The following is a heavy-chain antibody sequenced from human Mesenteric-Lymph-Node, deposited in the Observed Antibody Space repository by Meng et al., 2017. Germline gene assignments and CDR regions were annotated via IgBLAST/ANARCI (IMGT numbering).Heavy chain of an antibody. CDR3: ARDTSTSLDY. CDR1: GLTFTDHY. V-gene: IGHV3-72*01. CDR2: ITNTPNRYPT. J-gene: IGHJ4*02. D-gene: IGHD2/OR15-2a*01. Sequence: EVQLVESGGGLVQPGGSLRLSCAASGLTFTDHYMDWVRQAPGKGLEWVGRITNTPNRYPTNYAASVKGRFTISRDDSKNSLYLEMNSLKIEDTAVYYCARDTSTSLDYWGQGALVTVSS.